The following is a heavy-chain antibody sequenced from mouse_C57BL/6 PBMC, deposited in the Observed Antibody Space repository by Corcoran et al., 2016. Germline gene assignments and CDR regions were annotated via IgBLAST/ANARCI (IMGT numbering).Heavy chain of an antibody. Sequence: QIQLVQSGPELKKPGETVKISCKASGYTFTTYGMSWVKQAPGKGLKWMGWINTYSGVPTYADDFKGRFAFSLETSASTAYLQINNLKNEDTATYCCARWSLRRFAYWGQGTLVTVSA. CDR3: ARWSLRRFAY. CDR1: GYTFTTYG. J-gene: IGHJ3*01. V-gene: IGHV9-3*01. CDR2: INTYSGVP. D-gene: IGHD1-2*01.